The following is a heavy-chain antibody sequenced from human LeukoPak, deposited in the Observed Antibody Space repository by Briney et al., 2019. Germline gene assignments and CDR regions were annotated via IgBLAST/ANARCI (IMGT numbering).Heavy chain of an antibody. D-gene: IGHD6-19*01. Sequence: SETLSLTXAVSGYSICSGYYWGWIREPPGKGLEWIGSIYHSGSAYYNPSLKSRVTISVDTSKNQFSLKLSSVTAADTAVYYCARDNSSGWYGYWGQGTLVTVSS. CDR3: ARDNSSGWYGY. CDR1: GYSICSGYY. V-gene: IGHV4-38-2*02. J-gene: IGHJ4*02. CDR2: IYHSGSA.